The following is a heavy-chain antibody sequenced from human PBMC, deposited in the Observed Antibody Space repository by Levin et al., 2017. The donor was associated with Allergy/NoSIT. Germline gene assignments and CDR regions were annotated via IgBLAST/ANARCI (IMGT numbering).Heavy chain of an antibody. D-gene: IGHD1-26*01. J-gene: IGHJ2*01. CDR3: ARGPESGSYHYWYFDL. Sequence: SQTLSLTCAVYGGSFSGSYWSWIRQPPGKGLEWIGEINHSGSTNYNPSLKSRVTISVDTSKNQFSLKLSSVTAADTAVYYCARGPESGSYHYWYFDLWGRGTLVTVSS. CDR1: GGSFSGSY. CDR2: INHSGST. V-gene: IGHV4-34*01.